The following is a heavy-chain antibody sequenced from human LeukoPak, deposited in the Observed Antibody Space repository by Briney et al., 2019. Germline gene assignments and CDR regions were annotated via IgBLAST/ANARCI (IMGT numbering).Heavy chain of an antibody. J-gene: IGHJ4*02. CDR2: IYYSGST. Sequence: PSETLSLTCTVSGGSISSYYWSWIRQPPGKGLEWIGYIYYSGSTNYNPSLKSRVTISVDTSKNQFSLKLSSVTAADTAVYYCAREGQHYYDSSGYYYYWGQGTLVTVSS. CDR1: GGSISSYY. V-gene: IGHV4-59*01. CDR3: AREGQHYYDSSGYYYY. D-gene: IGHD3-22*01.